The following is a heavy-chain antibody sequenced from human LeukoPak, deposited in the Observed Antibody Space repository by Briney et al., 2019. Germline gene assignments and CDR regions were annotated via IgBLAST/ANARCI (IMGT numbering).Heavy chain of an antibody. D-gene: IGHD4-17*01. J-gene: IGHJ4*02. Sequence: ASVKVSCKASGYTFTSYDINWVQQATGQGLEWMGWMNPNSGNTGYAQKFQGRVTITRNTSISTAYMELSSLRSEDTAVYYCARLTPYGDYGDYWGQGTLVTVSS. V-gene: IGHV1-8*03. CDR1: GYTFTSYD. CDR3: ARLTPYGDYGDY. CDR2: MNPNSGNT.